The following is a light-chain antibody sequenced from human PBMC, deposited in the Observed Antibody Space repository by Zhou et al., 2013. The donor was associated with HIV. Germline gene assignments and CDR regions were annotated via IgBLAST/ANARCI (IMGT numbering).Light chain of an antibody. CDR3: QQYNRWPPLT. CDR1: QSVDTY. J-gene: IGKJ4*01. V-gene: IGKV3-15*01. Sequence: EVVMTQSPATLSVSPGERVTLSCRASQSVDTYLAWYQQRPGQPPRLLIYDASTRATGVPVRFSGSGSGTEFTLTIAGLQSEDVAVYYCQQYNRWPPLTFGGGTQVEIK. CDR2: DAS.